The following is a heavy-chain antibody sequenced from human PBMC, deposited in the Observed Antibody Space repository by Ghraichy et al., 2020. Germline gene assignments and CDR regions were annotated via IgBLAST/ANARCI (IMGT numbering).Heavy chain of an antibody. Sequence: GGSLRLSCAASGFSFSSYSMNWVRQAPGKGLEWVSHISRSSSIIYYADSVKGRFTISRDNAKNSLYLQMDSLRDEDTAVYYCARVSPSSGYDYFEYWGQGTLVTVSS. CDR2: ISRSSSII. D-gene: IGHD5-12*01. CDR3: ARVSPSSGYDYFEY. J-gene: IGHJ4*02. V-gene: IGHV3-48*02. CDR1: GFSFSSYS.